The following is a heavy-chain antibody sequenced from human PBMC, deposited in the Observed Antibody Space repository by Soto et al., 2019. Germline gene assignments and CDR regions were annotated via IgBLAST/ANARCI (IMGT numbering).Heavy chain of an antibody. CDR2: ISYDGSNK. D-gene: IGHD3-10*01. J-gene: IGHJ4*02. V-gene: IGHV3-30*18. Sequence: GGSLRLSCAASGFTFSSYGMHWGRQAPGKGLEWVAVISYDGSNKYYADSVKGRFTISRDNSKNTLYLQMNSLRAEDTAVYYCAKGGARRVISRIFDYWGQGTLVTVSS. CDR1: GFTFSSYG. CDR3: AKGGARRVISRIFDY.